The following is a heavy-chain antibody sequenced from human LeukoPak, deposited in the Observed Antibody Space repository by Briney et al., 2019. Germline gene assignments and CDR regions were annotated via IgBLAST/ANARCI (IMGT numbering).Heavy chain of an antibody. D-gene: IGHD5-24*01. CDR2: ISSSSSTI. Sequence: GGPLRLSCAASGFTFSDYYMSWIRQAPGKGLEWVSYISSSSSTIYYADSVKGRFTISRDNAKNSLYLQMNSLRAEDTAVYYCARDRGWRWLQLDAFDIWGQGTMVTVSS. V-gene: IGHV3-11*04. CDR1: GFTFSDYY. J-gene: IGHJ3*02. CDR3: ARDRGWRWLQLDAFDI.